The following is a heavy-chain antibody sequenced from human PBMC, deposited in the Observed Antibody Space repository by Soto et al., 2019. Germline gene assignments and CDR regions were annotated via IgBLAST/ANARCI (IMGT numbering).Heavy chain of an antibody. V-gene: IGHV1-46*01. Sequence: QLHLVQSGAVVKKPGASVTVSCSASGYPVTAYYMHWVRQAPGRGLEWMGGINPATGAARYTKTFQGRVTMTRDKSTNTVFMELSGLTSEDTAVFYCARGGGVGVAGSAAFDMWGQGTLVTVSS. J-gene: IGHJ3*02. CDR3: ARGGGVGVAGSAAFDM. D-gene: IGHD3-3*01. CDR2: INPATGAA. CDR1: GYPVTAYY.